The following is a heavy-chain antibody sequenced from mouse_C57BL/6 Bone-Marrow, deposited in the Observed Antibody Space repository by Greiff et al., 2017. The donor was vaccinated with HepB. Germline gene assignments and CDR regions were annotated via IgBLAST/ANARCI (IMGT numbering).Heavy chain of an antibody. D-gene: IGHD3-1*01. CDR1: GYTFTSYW. V-gene: IGHV1-59*01. J-gene: IGHJ2*01. CDR2: IDPSDIYT. CDR3: ARGYGY. Sequence: QVQLQQPGAELVRPGTSVKLSCKASGYTFTSYWMHWVKQRPGQGLEWIGVIDPSDIYTNYNQKFKGKATLTVDTSSSTAYMQLSSLTSEDSAVYYCARGYGYWGQGTTLTVSS.